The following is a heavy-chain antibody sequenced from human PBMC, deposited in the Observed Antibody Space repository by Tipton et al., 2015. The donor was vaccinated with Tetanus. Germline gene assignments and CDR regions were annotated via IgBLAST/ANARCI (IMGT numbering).Heavy chain of an antibody. CDR1: GDSLTGYY. CDR2: INHSGGT. CDR3: ARGLRFGLFMDV. Sequence: TLSLTCDVYGDSLTGYYWSWIRHSPGKGLEWVGEINHSGGTNYNPSLKSRVTISVDTSKNQFSLKLNSVTAADTAVYYCARGLRFGLFMDVWGQGTTVTVSS. J-gene: IGHJ6*02. V-gene: IGHV4-34*01. D-gene: IGHD3-10*01.